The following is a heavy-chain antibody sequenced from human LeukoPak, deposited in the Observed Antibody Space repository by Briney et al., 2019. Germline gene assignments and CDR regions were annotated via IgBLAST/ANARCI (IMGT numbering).Heavy chain of an antibody. CDR1: GFTFSSYS. J-gene: IGHJ4*02. D-gene: IGHD3-3*01. CDR2: ISSSSSYI. CDR3: ARDSIYDFWSVPPDY. V-gene: IGHV3-21*01. Sequence: PGGSLRLSCAASGFTFSSYSMNWVRQAPGKGLEWVSSISSSSSYIYYADSVKGRFTISRDNAKNSLYLQMNSLRAEDTAVYYCARDSIYDFWSVPPDYWGQGTLVSVSS.